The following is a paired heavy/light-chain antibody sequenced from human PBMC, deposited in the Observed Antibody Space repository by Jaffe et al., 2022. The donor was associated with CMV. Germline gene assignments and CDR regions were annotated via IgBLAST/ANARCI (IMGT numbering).Light chain of an antibody. V-gene: IGLV2-11*01. Sequence: QSALTQPRSVSGSPGQSVTISCTGTSSDVGGYNYVSWYQQHPGQAPKVMIYDVNKRPSRVPDRFSGSKSGNTASLTISGLQAEDEADYYCCSFAGSYTYVFGTGTKITVL. J-gene: IGLJ1*01. CDR3: CSFAGSYTYV. CDR2: DVN. CDR1: SSDVGGYNY.
Heavy chain of an antibody. CDR3: AKDQGGYNYYYYVMDV. CDR2: IAWNSGTI. CDR1: GFTFDDYG. Sequence: EVQLVESGGDLVQPGRSLRLSCAASGFTFDDYGMHWVRQPPGKGLEWVSGIAWNSGTIVYADSVRGRFTISRDNAKNSLYLQMDSLRAEDTALYYCAKDQGGYNYYYYVMDVWGQGTTVTVSS. V-gene: IGHV3-9*01. D-gene: IGHD3-22*01. J-gene: IGHJ6*02.